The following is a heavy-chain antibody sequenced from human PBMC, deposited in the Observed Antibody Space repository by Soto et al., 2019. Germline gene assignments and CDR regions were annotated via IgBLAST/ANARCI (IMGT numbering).Heavy chain of an antibody. J-gene: IGHJ4*02. CDR2: INPNSGDT. D-gene: IGHD5-18*01. CDR3: ARGGYTYGYGLDY. CDR1: GYTFTAYY. V-gene: IGHV1-2*04. Sequence: HVQLVQSGAEVKKLGASVKVSCKASGYTFTAYYIHWVRQAPGQGLEWVGWINPNSGDTNYAQRFQGWVTMTGDRSVSTAYIDLTRLRSDDTAVYYCARGGYTYGYGLDYWGQGTLVSVSS.